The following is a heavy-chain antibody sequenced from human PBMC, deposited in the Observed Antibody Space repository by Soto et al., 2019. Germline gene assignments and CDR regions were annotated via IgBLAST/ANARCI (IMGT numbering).Heavy chain of an antibody. CDR3: ARSRKIAAAEYYYYGMDV. J-gene: IGHJ6*02. Sequence: QVQLVQSGAEVKKPGASVKVSCKASGYTFTSYGISWVRQAPGQGLEWMGWISAYNGNTNYAQKLQGRVTMTTDTSTSTAYMERRSLRSDDTAVYNCARSRKIAAAEYYYYGMDVWGQGTTVTVSS. CDR1: GYTFTSYG. CDR2: ISAYNGNT. D-gene: IGHD6-13*01. V-gene: IGHV1-18*01.